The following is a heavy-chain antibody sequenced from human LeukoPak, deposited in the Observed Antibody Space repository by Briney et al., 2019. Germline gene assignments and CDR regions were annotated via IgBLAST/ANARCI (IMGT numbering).Heavy chain of an antibody. J-gene: IGHJ6*03. CDR1: GYTFTSYY. CDR2: INPNSGGT. V-gene: IGHV1-2*02. Sequence: GASVKVSCKASGYTFTSYYMHWVRQAPGQGLEWMGWINPNSGGTNYAQKFQGRVTMTRDTSISTAYMELSRLRSDDTAVYYCAREGGDGIVGALRGYMDVWGRGTTVTVPS. CDR3: AREGGDGIVGALRGYMDV. D-gene: IGHD1-26*01.